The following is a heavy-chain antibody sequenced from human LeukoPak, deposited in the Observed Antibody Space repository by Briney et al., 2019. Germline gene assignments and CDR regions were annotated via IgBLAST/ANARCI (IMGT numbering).Heavy chain of an antibody. D-gene: IGHD6-13*01. CDR2: ISFDESSK. CDR3: AKQREGSSWSPDY. CDR1: GFTFSSYG. V-gene: IGHV3-30*18. J-gene: IGHJ4*02. Sequence: PGMSLRLSCAASGFTFSSYGMHWVRQAPGKGLEWVAVISFDESSKYYADSVKGRFTISRDNSKNTLYLQMNSLRPEDTAVYYCAKQREGSSWSPDYWGQGTLVTVSS.